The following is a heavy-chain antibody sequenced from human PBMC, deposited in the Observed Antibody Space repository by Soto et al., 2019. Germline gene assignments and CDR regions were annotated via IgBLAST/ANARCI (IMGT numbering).Heavy chain of an antibody. V-gene: IGHV3-13*01. J-gene: IGHJ5*02. CDR3: ARGANSNYLNWFDP. D-gene: IGHD4-4*01. Sequence: GGSLRLSCAASGFTFSSYDMHWVRQATGKGLEWVSAIGTAGDTYYPGSVKGRFTISRENAKNSLYLQMNSLRAGDTAVYYCARGANSNYLNWFDPWGQGTLVTVSS. CDR1: GFTFSSYD. CDR2: IGTAGDT.